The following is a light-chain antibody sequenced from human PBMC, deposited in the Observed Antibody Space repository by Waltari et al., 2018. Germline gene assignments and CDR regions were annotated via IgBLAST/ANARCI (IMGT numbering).Light chain of an antibody. Sequence: EIVLTQSPATLSLSPGERATLPCRASQSVNNYLAWYQQKPGQAPRLLSDDASNRATGTPARFSGSGSGTDFTLTITSLEPEDFAVYYCQQRSSWYTFGQGTKLEIK. CDR1: QSVNNY. CDR2: DAS. V-gene: IGKV3-11*01. CDR3: QQRSSWYT. J-gene: IGKJ2*01.